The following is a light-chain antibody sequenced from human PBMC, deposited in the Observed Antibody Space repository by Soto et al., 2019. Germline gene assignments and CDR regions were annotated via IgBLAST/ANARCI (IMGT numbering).Light chain of an antibody. CDR2: AAS. Sequence: DIQMTQSPSSLSASIGERVTITCRSSQSMYNHLNWYQQKPGKAPKFLIYAASSLQSDLPSRFSGSGSGTDFTLTVNSLQPEDFATYYCQQSYTSPITFGQGTRLEIK. CDR3: QQSYTSPIT. J-gene: IGKJ5*01. V-gene: IGKV1-39*01. CDR1: QSMYNH.